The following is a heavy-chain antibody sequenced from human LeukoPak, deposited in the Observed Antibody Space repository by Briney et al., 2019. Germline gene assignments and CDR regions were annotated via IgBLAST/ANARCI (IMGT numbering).Heavy chain of an antibody. J-gene: IGHJ5*02. D-gene: IGHD6-13*01. CDR2: INHSGST. V-gene: IGHV4-34*01. Sequence: SETLSLTCAVYGGSFSGYYWSWIRQPPGKGLEWIGEINHSGSTNYNPSLKSRVTISVDTSKNQFSLKLSSVTAADTAVYYCARTRYSSSWSLDPWGQGTLVTVSS. CDR3: ARTRYSSSWSLDP. CDR1: GGSFSGYY.